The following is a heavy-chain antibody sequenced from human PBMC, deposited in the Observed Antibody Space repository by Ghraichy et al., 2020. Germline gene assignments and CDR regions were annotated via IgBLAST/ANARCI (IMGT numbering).Heavy chain of an antibody. CDR3: ARAVLRGSSWYEDYFDY. J-gene: IGHJ4*02. Sequence: LSLTCAASGFTFSSYSMNWVRQAPGKGLEWVSYISSSSSTIYYADSVKGRFTISRDNAKNSLYLQMNNLRDEDTAVYYCARAVLRGSSWYEDYFDYWGQGTLVTVSS. D-gene: IGHD6-13*01. CDR1: GFTFSSYS. CDR2: ISSSSSTI. V-gene: IGHV3-48*02.